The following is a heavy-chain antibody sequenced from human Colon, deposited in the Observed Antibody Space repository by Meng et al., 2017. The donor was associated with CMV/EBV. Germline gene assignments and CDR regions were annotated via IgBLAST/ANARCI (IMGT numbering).Heavy chain of an antibody. D-gene: IGHD6-19*01. CDR1: GFTFSSYW. CDR2: IKQDGSEK. J-gene: IGHJ4*02. CDR3: ARESQGLVPTTYFDY. V-gene: IGHV3-7*01. Sequence: GESLKISCAASGFTFSSYWMSWVRQAPGKGLEWVANIKQDGSEKYYVDSVKGRFTISRDNAKESLYLQISNLRAEDTAVYYCARESQGLVPTTYFDYWGRGTLVTDSS.